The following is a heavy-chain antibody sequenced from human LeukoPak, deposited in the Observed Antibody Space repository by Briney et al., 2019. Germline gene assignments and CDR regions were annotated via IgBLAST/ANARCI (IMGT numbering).Heavy chain of an antibody. J-gene: IGHJ5*02. CDR3: AAITMVRGVIITDNWFDP. CDR2: ISAYNGNT. CDR1: GYTFTSYG. V-gene: IGHV1-18*01. Sequence: ASVKVSCKASGYTFTSYGISWVRQAPGQGLEWMGWISAYNGNTNYAQKLQGRVTMTTDTSTSTAYMELSRLRSDDTAVYYCAAITMVRGVIITDNWFDPWGQGTLVTVSS. D-gene: IGHD3-10*01.